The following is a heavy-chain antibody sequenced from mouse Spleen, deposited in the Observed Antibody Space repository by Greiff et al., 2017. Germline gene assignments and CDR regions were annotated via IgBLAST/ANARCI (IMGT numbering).Heavy chain of an antibody. CDR2: INPYNDYT. J-gene: IGHJ3*01. D-gene: IGHD4-1*01. V-gene: IGHV1-69*02. CDR3: ARLGLLIAY. CDR1: GYTFTSYW. Sequence: QVQLKQPGAELVKPGASVKLSCKASGYTFTSYWMHWVKQRPGQGLDWIGYINPYNDYTSYNQKFKGKATLTVDKSSSTAYMELSSLTSEDSAVYYCARLGLLIAYWGQGTLVTVSA.